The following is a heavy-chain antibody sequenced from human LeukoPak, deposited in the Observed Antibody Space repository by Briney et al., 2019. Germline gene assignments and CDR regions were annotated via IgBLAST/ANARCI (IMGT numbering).Heavy chain of an antibody. D-gene: IGHD3-3*02. CDR1: GFTFSSYS. Sequence: GGSLRLSCAASGFTFSSYSMNWVRQAPGKGLEWVGRIQSKSDGGTTDYAAPVQGRFTISRDDSKNTLYLQMNSLKIEDTAVYYCTTSISLDYWGQGALVTVSS. J-gene: IGHJ4*02. V-gene: IGHV3-15*01. CDR3: TTSISLDY. CDR2: IQSKSDGGTT.